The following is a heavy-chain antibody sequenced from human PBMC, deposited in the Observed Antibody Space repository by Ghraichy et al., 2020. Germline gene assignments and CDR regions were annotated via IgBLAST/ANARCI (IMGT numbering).Heavy chain of an antibody. J-gene: IGHJ6*03. V-gene: IGHV4-30-2*01. CDR2: IYHTGST. CDR1: GGSISSGGYS. CDR3: ASLNGDYVPDYYDRGGGIGYYYMDV. D-gene: IGHD3-22*01. Sequence: SETLSLTCAVSGGSISSGGYSWSWIRQPPGKGLEWIGYIYHTGSTYYNPSLKSRVTISVDRSKNQFSLKLSSVTAADTAVYYCASLNGDYVPDYYDRGGGIGYYYMDVWGKGTTVTVSS.